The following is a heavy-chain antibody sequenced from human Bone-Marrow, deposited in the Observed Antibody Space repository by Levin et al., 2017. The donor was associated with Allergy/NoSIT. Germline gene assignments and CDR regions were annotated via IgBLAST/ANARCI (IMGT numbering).Heavy chain of an antibody. J-gene: IGHJ4*02. Sequence: GESLKISCTAPRFSLSNYWMHWVRQAPGKGLVWVSRINIDGGTTNYADSVKGRFTVSRDNAKNTLYLQMDSLTADDAGVYYCATAGNYRLDYWGQGTLVTVSS. CDR2: INIDGGTT. V-gene: IGHV3-74*01. CDR1: RFSLSNYW. D-gene: IGHD1-7*01. CDR3: ATAGNYRLDY.